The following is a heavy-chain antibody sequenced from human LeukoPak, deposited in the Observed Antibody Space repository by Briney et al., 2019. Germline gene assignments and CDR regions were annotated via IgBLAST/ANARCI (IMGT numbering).Heavy chain of an antibody. CDR3: ARDEHDYGGHSGWFDP. V-gene: IGHV4-30-4*01. CDR2: IYYSGST. J-gene: IGHJ5*02. D-gene: IGHD4-23*01. CDR1: GGSIRSGDYY. Sequence: PSETLSLTCTVSGGSIRSGDYYWSWIRQPPGKGLEWIGYIYYSGSTYYNPSLKSRVTISVDTSKNQFTLKLSSVTAADTAVYYCARDEHDYGGHSGWFDPWGQGTLVTVSS.